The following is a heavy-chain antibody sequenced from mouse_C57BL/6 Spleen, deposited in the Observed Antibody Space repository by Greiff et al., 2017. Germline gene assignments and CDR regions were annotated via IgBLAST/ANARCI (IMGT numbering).Heavy chain of an antibody. V-gene: IGHV1-42*01. Sequence: EVQLQQSGPELVKPGASVKISCKASGYSFTGYYMNWVKQSPEKSLEWIGEINPSTGGTTYNQKFKAKATLTVDKSSSTAYMQLKILTSEHSAVYYCARSLICYYGSSLYWYFDVWGTGTTVTVSS. CDR1: GYSFTGYY. J-gene: IGHJ1*03. CDR2: INPSTGGT. CDR3: ARSLICYYGSSLYWYFDV. D-gene: IGHD1-1*01.